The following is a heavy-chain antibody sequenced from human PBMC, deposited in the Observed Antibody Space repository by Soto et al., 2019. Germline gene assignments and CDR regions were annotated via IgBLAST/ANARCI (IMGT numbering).Heavy chain of an antibody. CDR3: ARSRMVATALGVDY. J-gene: IGHJ4*02. V-gene: IGHV1-2*02. D-gene: IGHD5-12*01. CDR1: GYTFTGYY. Sequence: QVQLVQSGAEVKKPGASVKVSCKSSGYTFTGYYMHWVRQAPGHGLEWIGWITPNSGGTNYAQKFQGRVTMTRDTSISTGYMELSRLRSDDTVVYYCARSRMVATALGVDYWGQGTLVTVSS. CDR2: ITPNSGGT.